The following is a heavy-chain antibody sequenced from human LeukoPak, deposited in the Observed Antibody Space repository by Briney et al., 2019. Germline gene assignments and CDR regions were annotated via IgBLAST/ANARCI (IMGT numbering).Heavy chain of an antibody. CDR2: INPNSGGT. Sequence: ASVKVSCKASGYTFTGYYMHWVRQAPGQGLEWMGWINPNSGGTNYAQKFQGRVTMTRDTSISTAYMELSRLRSDDTAVYYCARSVLRYFDWLSPLDYWGQGTLVTVSS. D-gene: IGHD3-9*01. CDR3: ARSVLRYFDWLSPLDY. V-gene: IGHV1-2*02. J-gene: IGHJ4*02. CDR1: GYTFTGYY.